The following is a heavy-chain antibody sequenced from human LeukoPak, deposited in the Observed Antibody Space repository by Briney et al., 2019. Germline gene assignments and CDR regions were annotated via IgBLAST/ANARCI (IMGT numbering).Heavy chain of an antibody. CDR2: ISSSGGST. CDR3: SSLDAYAFDI. Sequence: GGSLRLSCAASGFTFSSYAMSWVRQAPGKGLEWVSTISSSGGSTYYADFVKGRFTLSRDNSKNTLYLQMNSLRAEDTAVYYCSSLDAYAFDIWGQGTMVTVSS. CDR1: GFTFSSYA. D-gene: IGHD3-16*02. V-gene: IGHV3-23*01. J-gene: IGHJ3*02.